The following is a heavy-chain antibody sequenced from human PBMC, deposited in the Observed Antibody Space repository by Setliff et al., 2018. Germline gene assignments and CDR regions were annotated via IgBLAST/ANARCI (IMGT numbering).Heavy chain of an antibody. V-gene: IGHV4-34*12. Sequence: SETLSLTCAVYGGSLSGYYWSWIRQPPGKRLEWIGEIIHSGSTNYNPSLKSRLTISRDTSKNQVSLKLSSVTAADTAVYYCARKGISALSGAFDMWGQGTMVTVSS. D-gene: IGHD1-26*01. CDR3: ARKGISALSGAFDM. CDR1: GGSLSGYY. CDR2: IIHSGST. J-gene: IGHJ3*02.